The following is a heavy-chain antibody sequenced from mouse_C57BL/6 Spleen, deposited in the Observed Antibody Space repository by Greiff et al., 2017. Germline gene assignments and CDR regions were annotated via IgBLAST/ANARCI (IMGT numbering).Heavy chain of an antibody. Sequence: VQLQQPGAELVRPGSSVKLSCKASGYTFTSYWMHWVKKRPIKGLEWIGNIDPSDSETHYNQKFKDKATLTVDKSSSTAYMQLSRLTSEDTAVYDCARDLPNYAMDYWGQGTSVTVSS. J-gene: IGHJ4*01. CDR2: IDPSDSET. CDR3: ARDLPNYAMDY. CDR1: GYTFTSYW. D-gene: IGHD2-1*01. V-gene: IGHV1-52*01.